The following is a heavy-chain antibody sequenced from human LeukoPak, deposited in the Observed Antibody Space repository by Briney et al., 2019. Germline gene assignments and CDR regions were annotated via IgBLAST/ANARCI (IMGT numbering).Heavy chain of an antibody. CDR2: IIPIHGIA. V-gene: IGHV1-69*04. CDR1: GCTFSSYT. J-gene: IGHJ6*03. CDR3: ARDLTMGATKHYYYYMDV. D-gene: IGHD3-3*01. Sequence: GASVKVSFKASGCTFSSYTVSWVRQAPGQGLEWMGRIIPIHGIANYAQKFQGRVTITTDKSTSTAYMELSSLRSEDTAVYYCARDLTMGATKHYYYYMDVWGKGTMVTVSS.